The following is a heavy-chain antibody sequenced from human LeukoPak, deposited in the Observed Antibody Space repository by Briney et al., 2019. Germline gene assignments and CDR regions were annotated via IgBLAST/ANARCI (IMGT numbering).Heavy chain of an antibody. V-gene: IGHV1-3*01. CDR3: AREGIFWGIRVRYFDY. CDR1: GYTFTSYA. D-gene: IGHD3-16*01. CDR2: INAGNGNT. Sequence: ASVKVSCKASGYTFTSYAMHWVRQAPGQRLEWMGWINAGNGNTKYSQKFQGRVTMTSDTSTSTVYMELSSLRSEDTAVYYCAREGIFWGIRVRYFDYWGQGTLVTVSS. J-gene: IGHJ4*02.